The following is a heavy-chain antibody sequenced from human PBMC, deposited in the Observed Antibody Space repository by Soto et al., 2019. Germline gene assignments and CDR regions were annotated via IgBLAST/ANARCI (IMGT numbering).Heavy chain of an antibody. J-gene: IGHJ4*02. V-gene: IGHV3-30*04. CDR3: AGRSGSSDY. Sequence: GGALRLSCAASGFTFSNYTMHWVRQAPGKGLEWVALISYDEIDKYFADAVKGRFTISRDNSKNTLYLQMDSLRAEDTAVYYCAGRSGSSDYWGRGTLVTVSS. CDR1: GFTFSNYT. D-gene: IGHD3-10*01. CDR2: ISYDEIDK.